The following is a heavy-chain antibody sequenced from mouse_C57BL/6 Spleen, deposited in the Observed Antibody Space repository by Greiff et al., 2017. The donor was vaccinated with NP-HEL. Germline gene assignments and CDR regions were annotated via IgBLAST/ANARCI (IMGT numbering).Heavy chain of an antibody. D-gene: IGHD1-1*01. Sequence: EVQLLESGGGLVKPGGSLKLSCAASGFTFSSYAMSWVRQTPEKRLAWVATITAGGGYTYYPDTVKGRVTISRDNAKNNLFQQMSHLKSEDTAIYYCARDQGSNHYALDYWGQGTSVTVSS. CDR1: GFTFSSYA. CDR3: ARDQGSNHYALDY. V-gene: IGHV5-4*01. CDR2: ITAGGGYT. J-gene: IGHJ4*01.